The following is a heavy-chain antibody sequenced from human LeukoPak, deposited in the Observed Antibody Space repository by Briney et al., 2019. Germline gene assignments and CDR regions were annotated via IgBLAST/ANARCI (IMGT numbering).Heavy chain of an antibody. D-gene: IGHD5-18*01. Sequence: GGSLRLSCAASGFTLTTYSMNWVRQAPGKGLEWVSYITSGSGNIYYADSVKGRFTISRDNAKNSVFLQMNNLRADDTAVYYCATSKDTAGGPYWGQGTLVTVSS. CDR2: ITSGSGNI. V-gene: IGHV3-48*04. CDR3: ATSKDTAGGPY. CDR1: GFTLTTYS. J-gene: IGHJ4*02.